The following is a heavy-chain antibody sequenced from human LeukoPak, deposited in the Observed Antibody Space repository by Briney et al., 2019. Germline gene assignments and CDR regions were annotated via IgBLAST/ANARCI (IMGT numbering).Heavy chain of an antibody. D-gene: IGHD5/OR15-5a*01. CDR2: IYYSGST. V-gene: IGHV4-31*03. J-gene: IGHJ4*02. Sequence: SETLSLTCTVSGGSISSGGYYWSWIRQHPGRGLEWIGYIYYSGSTYYNPSLKSRVTISVDTSKNQFSLKLSSVTAADTAVYYCARGKGVSGIYDTYFDYWGQGTLVTVSS. CDR1: GGSISSGGYY. CDR3: ARGKGVSGIYDTYFDY.